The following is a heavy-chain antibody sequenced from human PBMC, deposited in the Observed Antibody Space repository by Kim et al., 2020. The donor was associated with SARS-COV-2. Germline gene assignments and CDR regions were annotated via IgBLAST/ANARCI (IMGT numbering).Heavy chain of an antibody. V-gene: IGHV3-11*06. D-gene: IGHD3-22*01. J-gene: IGHJ4*02. Sequence: DSVKVRFTISRNNAKNALYQRMNSLKAEDTAVYYCESSHYYDSSGYDGDYWGQGTLVTVSS. CDR3: ESSHYYDSSGYDGDY.